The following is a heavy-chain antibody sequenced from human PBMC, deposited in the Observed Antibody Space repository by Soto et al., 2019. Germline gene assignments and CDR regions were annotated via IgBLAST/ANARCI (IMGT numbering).Heavy chain of an antibody. D-gene: IGHD6-13*01. J-gene: IGHJ6*02. V-gene: IGHV3-13*04. Sequence: GGSLRLSCAASGFTFSSYDMHWVRQATGKGLEWVSAIGTAGDTYYPGSVKGRFTISRENAKNSLYLQMNSLRAGDTAVYYCARGSSWYYGMDVWGQGTTVTLSS. CDR3: ARGSSWYYGMDV. CDR1: GFTFSSYD. CDR2: IGTAGDT.